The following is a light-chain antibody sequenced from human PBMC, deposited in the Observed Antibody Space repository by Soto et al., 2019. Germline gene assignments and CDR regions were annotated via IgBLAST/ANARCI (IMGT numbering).Light chain of an antibody. CDR1: QSVRSN. J-gene: IGKJ1*01. CDR2: GAS. CDR3: QQYDNWPPWT. Sequence: EIVMTQSPATLSVSPGERATLSCRASQSVRSNLAWYQQKPGQAPRLLIYGASTRATGIPARFSGSASGTEFTLTISSLQSEDSAVYYCQQYDNWPPWTFGQGTKVEI. V-gene: IGKV3-15*01.